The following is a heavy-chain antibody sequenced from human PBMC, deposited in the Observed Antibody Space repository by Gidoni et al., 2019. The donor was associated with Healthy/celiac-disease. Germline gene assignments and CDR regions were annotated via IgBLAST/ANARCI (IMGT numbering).Heavy chain of an antibody. Sequence: QVQLQQWGAGLLKPSETLSLTCAVYGGSFSGYYWSWIRQPPGKGLEWIGEINHRGSTNYNPSLKSRVTISVDTSKNQFSLKRSSVTAADTAVYYCARGRRPSLVRSSAWFDPWGQGTLVTVSS. CDR1: GGSFSGYY. D-gene: IGHD6-6*01. J-gene: IGHJ5*02. CDR2: INHRGST. CDR3: ARGRRPSLVRSSAWFDP. V-gene: IGHV4-34*01.